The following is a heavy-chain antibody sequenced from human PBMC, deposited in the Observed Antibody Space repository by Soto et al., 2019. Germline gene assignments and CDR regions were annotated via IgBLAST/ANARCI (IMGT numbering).Heavy chain of an antibody. CDR3: ARGGGYTPPTTKCWFDP. J-gene: IGHJ5*02. Sequence: QLQLQESGSGLVKPSQTLSLTCAVSGGSISSGGYSWSWIRQPPGKGLEWIGYIYHSGSTYYNPSLKSRVTISVDRFKNQFSLKLSSVTAADTAVYYCARGGGYTPPTTKCWFDPWGQGTLVTVSS. V-gene: IGHV4-30-2*01. CDR2: IYHSGST. CDR1: GGSISSGGYS. D-gene: IGHD4-17*01.